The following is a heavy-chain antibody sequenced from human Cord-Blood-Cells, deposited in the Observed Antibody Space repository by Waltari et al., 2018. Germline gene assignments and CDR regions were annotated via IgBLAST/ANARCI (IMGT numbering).Heavy chain of an antibody. V-gene: IGHV1-69*01. CDR3: AREAWTRTYYFDH. J-gene: IGHJ4*01. CDR2: ISPIVGTA. Sequence: AQLVQSGAEVQKPVSSVKVPCTASGSTFSSYATSCVRQAPGQGLEWMGGISPIVGTANSAQEFQGRVTITADEATSTAYMELSSLRSEDTAVYYCAREAWTRTYYFDHWGHGTLVTVS. D-gene: IGHD5-12*01. CDR1: GSTFSSYA.